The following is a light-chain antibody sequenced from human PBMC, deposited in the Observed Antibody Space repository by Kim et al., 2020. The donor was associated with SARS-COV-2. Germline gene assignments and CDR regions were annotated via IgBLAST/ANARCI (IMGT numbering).Light chain of an antibody. CDR1: QGISSW. CDR3: QQANSFPIT. Sequence: ASVGGRVTITCRASQGISSWLAWYQRRPGKAPKLLISAASRLQSGVPSRFSGSASGTDFTLTISSLQPEDFATYYCQQANSFPITFGQGTRLEIK. J-gene: IGKJ5*01. CDR2: AAS. V-gene: IGKV1-12*01.